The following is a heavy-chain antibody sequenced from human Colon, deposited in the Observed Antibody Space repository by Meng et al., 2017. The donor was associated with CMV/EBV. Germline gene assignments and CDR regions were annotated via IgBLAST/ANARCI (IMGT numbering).Heavy chain of an antibody. CDR3: ATISGGDFDF. D-gene: IGHD3-10*01. J-gene: IGHJ4*02. V-gene: IGHV1-2*02. Sequence: VPLVQSGAGVKRPGASVKVACKTSGYTFTGYFMFWVRQAPGQGLEWMGSLNPNSGDTNSAQKFHGRLTMTRDTSIHTAYMELGSLRSDDTAVYYCATISGGDFDFWGQGTLVTVSS. CDR2: LNPNSGDT. CDR1: GYTFTGYF.